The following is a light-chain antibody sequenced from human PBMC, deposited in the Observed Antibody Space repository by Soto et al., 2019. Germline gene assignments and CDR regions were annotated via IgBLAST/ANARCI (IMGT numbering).Light chain of an antibody. CDR1: QSVSSSY. J-gene: IGKJ2*01. CDR2: DAS. Sequence: EIVLTQSPATLSLSPGERATLSCGASQSVSSSYLAWYQQKPGLAPRLLIYDASSRATGIPDRFSGSGSGTDFTLTISRLEPEDFAAYYCQQYGSSPPYTFGQGTKLEIK. V-gene: IGKV3D-20*01. CDR3: QQYGSSPPYT.